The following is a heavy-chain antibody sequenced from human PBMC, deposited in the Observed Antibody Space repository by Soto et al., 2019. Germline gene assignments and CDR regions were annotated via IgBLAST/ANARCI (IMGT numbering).Heavy chain of an antibody. CDR3: VRDRYTMSDFWSACSTD. CDR2: IRNDGSSV. Sequence: EVQLVQSGGGLVQPGGSLRLSCVASGFTFSSSPMSWVRQVPGKGLEWISAIRNDGSSVYYVDSGKGRFTISRDNSKNTSSLRMKNLRAEDTAIYYCVRDRYTMSDFWSACSTDWGQGALVIVSS. V-gene: IGHV3-23*04. CDR1: GFTFSSSP. J-gene: IGHJ4*02. D-gene: IGHD3-3*01.